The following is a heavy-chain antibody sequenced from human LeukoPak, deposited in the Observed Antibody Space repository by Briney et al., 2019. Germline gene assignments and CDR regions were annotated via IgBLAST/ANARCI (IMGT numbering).Heavy chain of an antibody. CDR3: ACLTTADAFDI. Sequence: SETLSLTCAVYGGSFSGYYWSWIRQPPGKGLEWIGYIYYSGGTNYNPSLKSRVTISVDTSKNQFSLKLSSVTAADTAVYYCACLTTADAFDIWGQGTMVAVSS. V-gene: IGHV4-59*01. D-gene: IGHD3-22*01. CDR1: GGSFSGYY. CDR2: IYYSGGT. J-gene: IGHJ3*02.